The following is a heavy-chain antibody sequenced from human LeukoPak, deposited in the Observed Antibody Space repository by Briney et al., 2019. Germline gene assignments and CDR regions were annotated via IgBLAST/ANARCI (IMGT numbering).Heavy chain of an antibody. CDR1: CGSISSYY. Sequence: SETLSLTCTVSCGSISSYYWSWIRQPPGKGLEWLGYIYYSGSTNYNPSLESRVTISLDTSKNQFSLMLSSVTAADTAVYYCARPGYSGSYLPEGLDYWGQGTLVTVSS. D-gene: IGHD1-26*01. J-gene: IGHJ4*02. V-gene: IGHV4-59*08. CDR3: ARPGYSGSYLPEGLDY. CDR2: IYYSGST.